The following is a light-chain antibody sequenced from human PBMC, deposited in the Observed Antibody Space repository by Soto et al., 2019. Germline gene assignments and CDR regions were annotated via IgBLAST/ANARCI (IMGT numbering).Light chain of an antibody. CDR2: EVS. J-gene: IGLJ1*01. V-gene: IGLV2-14*01. Sequence: QSALTQPASVSGSPGQSITISCTGTSSDVGAYNYVSWYQQHPGKAPKLLLYEVSTRPSGVSNRFSGSKSGNTAPLTISGLQAEDEADYYCNSYTSSSTPYVFGTGTKVTVL. CDR3: NSYTSSSTPYV. CDR1: SSDVGAYNY.